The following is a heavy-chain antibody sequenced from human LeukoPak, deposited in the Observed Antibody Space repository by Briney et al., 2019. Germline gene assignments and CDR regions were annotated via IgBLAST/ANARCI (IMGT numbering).Heavy chain of an antibody. D-gene: IGHD1-26*01. Sequence: PGGSLRLSCAASGFTVSSNYMSWVRQAPGKGLEWVAVIYSGGTTSYADSVKGRFTISRDNAKNSLYLQMNSLRAEDTAVYYCVTTWGAHYWYFDLWGRGALVTVSS. V-gene: IGHV3-53*01. CDR2: IYSGGTT. CDR3: VTTWGAHYWYFDL. J-gene: IGHJ2*01. CDR1: GFTVSSNY.